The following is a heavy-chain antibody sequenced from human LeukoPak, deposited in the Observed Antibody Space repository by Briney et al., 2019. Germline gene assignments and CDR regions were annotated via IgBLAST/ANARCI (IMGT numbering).Heavy chain of an antibody. Sequence: TPSGTLSLTCAVSGGSISSSNGWSWVRQRPGKGLEWIGEIYHSGSTNYNPSLKSRVTISVDKSKNQFSLKLSSVTAADTAVYYCARERPHPSYYFDYWGQGTLVTVSS. V-gene: IGHV4-4*02. D-gene: IGHD1-26*01. J-gene: IGHJ4*02. CDR1: GGSISSSNG. CDR3: ARERPHPSYYFDY. CDR2: IYHSGST.